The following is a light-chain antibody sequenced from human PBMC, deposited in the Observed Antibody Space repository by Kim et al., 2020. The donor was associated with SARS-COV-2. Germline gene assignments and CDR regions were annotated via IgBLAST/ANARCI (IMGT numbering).Light chain of an antibody. J-gene: IGLJ1*01. V-gene: IGLV2-11*01. CDR3: CSYAGSYTYV. CDR1: SSDVGGYNY. Sequence: GQSVTIPCTETSSDVGGYNYVSWYQQHPGKAPKLLIYDVTKRPSGVPDRFSGSKSGNTASLTISGLQAEDEADYYCCSYAGSYTYVFGTGTKVTVL. CDR2: DVT.